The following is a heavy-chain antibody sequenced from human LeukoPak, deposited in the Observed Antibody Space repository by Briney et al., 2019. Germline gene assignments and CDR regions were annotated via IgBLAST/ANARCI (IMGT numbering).Heavy chain of an antibody. V-gene: IGHV3-21*01. J-gene: IGHJ6*02. CDR1: GFTFSSYS. CDR2: ISSSSSYI. Sequence: GGALRPFCAASGFTFSSYSMNWGRQAPGEGLGWVSSISSSSSYIYYADSVKGRFTISRDNAKNSLYLQMNSLRAEDTAVYYCARGLRFSYGMDVWGQGTTVTVSS. D-gene: IGHD3-3*01. CDR3: ARGLRFSYGMDV.